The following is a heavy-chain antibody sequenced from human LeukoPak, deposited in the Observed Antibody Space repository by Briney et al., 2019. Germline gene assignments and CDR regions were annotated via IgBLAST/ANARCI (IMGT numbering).Heavy chain of an antibody. CDR2: IYTSGST. J-gene: IGHJ3*02. V-gene: IGHV4-4*07. Sequence: PSETLSLTCTVSGGSISSYYWSWIRQPAGKGLEWIGRIYTSGSTNYNPSLKSRVTISVDTSKNQFSLKLSSVTAADTAVYYCARHSTYYYDSSDSLAGAFDIWGQGTMVTVSS. CDR3: ARHSTYYYDSSDSLAGAFDI. CDR1: GGSISSYY. D-gene: IGHD3-22*01.